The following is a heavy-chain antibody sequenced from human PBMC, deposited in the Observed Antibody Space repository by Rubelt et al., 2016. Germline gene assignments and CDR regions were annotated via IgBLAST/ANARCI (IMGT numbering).Heavy chain of an antibody. CDR3: ARATTGVLHAFDI. Sequence: LEWVSAISGSGGSTYCADSVKGRFTISRDNSKNTLYLQMNSLRAEDTAVYYCARATTGVLHAFDIWGQGTMVTVSS. CDR2: ISGSGGST. V-gene: IGHV3-23*01. J-gene: IGHJ3*02. D-gene: IGHD1-14*01.